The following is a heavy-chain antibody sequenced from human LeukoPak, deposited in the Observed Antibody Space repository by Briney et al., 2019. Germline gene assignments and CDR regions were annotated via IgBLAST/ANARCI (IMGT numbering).Heavy chain of an antibody. CDR3: ARDPAAAGSVWLDP. CDR1: GFTFTSYS. Sequence: PGGSLRLSCAASGFTFTSYSMNWVRQAPGKGLEWVSSISGSSKHRYYADSVKGRFTISRDDAKSSLYLQMSSLRAEDTAVYYCARDPAAAGSVWLDPWGQGILVTVSS. D-gene: IGHD6-13*01. J-gene: IGHJ5*02. V-gene: IGHV3-21*01. CDR2: ISGSSKHR.